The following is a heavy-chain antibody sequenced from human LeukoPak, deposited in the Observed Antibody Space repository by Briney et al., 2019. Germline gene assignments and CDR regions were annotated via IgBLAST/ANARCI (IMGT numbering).Heavy chain of an antibody. CDR3: ARLDYGGNSAFDI. D-gene: IGHD4-23*01. V-gene: IGHV4-59*01. Sequence: SETLSLTCAVSGGSISSYYWSWIRQPPGKGLEWIGYIYYSGSTNYNPSLKSRVTISVDTSKNQFSLKLSSVTAADTAVYYCARLDYGGNSAFDIWGQGTMVTVSS. CDR2: IYYSGST. CDR1: GGSISSYY. J-gene: IGHJ3*02.